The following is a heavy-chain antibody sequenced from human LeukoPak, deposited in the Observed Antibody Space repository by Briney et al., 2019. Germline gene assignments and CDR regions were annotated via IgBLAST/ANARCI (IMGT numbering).Heavy chain of an antibody. J-gene: IGHJ5*02. CDR1: GFTFSSYA. V-gene: IGHV3-23*01. CDR2: ISGSGGST. D-gene: IGHD4-17*01. CDR3: AKDPAATPVTTADNWFDP. Sequence: GGSLRLSCAASGFTFSSYAMSWVRQAPGKGLEWVSAISGSGGSTYYADPVKGRFTISRDNSKNTLYLQMNSLRAEDTAVYYCAKDPAATPVTTADNWFDPWGQGTLVTVSS.